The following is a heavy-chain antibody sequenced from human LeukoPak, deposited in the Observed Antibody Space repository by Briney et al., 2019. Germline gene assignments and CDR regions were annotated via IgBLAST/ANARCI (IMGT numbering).Heavy chain of an antibody. CDR3: ASPYYDSSGYYYFDY. Sequence: PSETLSLTCTVSGGSISSGSYYWSWIRQPAGKGLEWIGRIYTSGSTNYNPSLKSRVTISLDTSKNQFSLKLSSVTAADTAVYYCASPYYDSSGYYYFDYWGQGTLVTVSS. D-gene: IGHD3-22*01. CDR1: GGSISSGSYY. CDR2: IYTSGST. V-gene: IGHV4-61*02. J-gene: IGHJ4*02.